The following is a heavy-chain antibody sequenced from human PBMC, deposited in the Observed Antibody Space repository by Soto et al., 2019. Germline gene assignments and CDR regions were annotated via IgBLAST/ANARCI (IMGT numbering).Heavy chain of an antibody. CDR1: GYTFTGYY. V-gene: IGHV1-2*04. J-gene: IGHJ4*02. CDR2: INPNSGGT. Sequence: QVQLVQSGAEVKKPGASVKVSCKASGYTFTGYYMHWVRQAPGQGLEWMGWINPNSGGTNYAQKFQGWVTMTRDTAISTAYMELSRLRSDDTAVYYCARALGMSGRSPFDYWGQGTLVTVSS. CDR3: ARALGMSGRSPFDY. D-gene: IGHD1-26*01.